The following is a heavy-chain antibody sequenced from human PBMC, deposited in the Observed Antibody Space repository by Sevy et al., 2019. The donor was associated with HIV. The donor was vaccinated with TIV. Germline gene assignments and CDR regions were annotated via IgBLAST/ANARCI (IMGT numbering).Heavy chain of an antibody. J-gene: IGHJ6*02. CDR1: GFIFSDFY. D-gene: IGHD2-2*01. V-gene: IGHV3-11*01. Sequence: GGSLRLSCAASGFIFSDFYMSWVRQAPGKGLEWISYISSRGSTIYYADSVKGRFTISRDNAKNSLYLQMNSLTAEDTAVYYCSSYHVVVEPLANYGMDVWGQGTTVTVSS. CDR2: ISSRGSTI. CDR3: SSYHVVVEPLANYGMDV.